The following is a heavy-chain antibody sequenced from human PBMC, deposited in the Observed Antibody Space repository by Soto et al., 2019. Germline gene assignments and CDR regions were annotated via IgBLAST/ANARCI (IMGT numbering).Heavy chain of an antibody. CDR3: ACPFGKQWLAQGTDV. CDR2: IYYSGST. J-gene: IGHJ6*02. D-gene: IGHD6-19*01. Sequence: PSETLSLTCTVSGGSISSSSYYWGWIRQPPGKGLEWIGSIYYSGSTYYNPSLKSRVTISVDTSKNQFSLKLSSVTAADTAVYYCACPFGKQWLAQGTDVWDQGTTVTVSS. CDR1: GGSISSSSYY. V-gene: IGHV4-39*01.